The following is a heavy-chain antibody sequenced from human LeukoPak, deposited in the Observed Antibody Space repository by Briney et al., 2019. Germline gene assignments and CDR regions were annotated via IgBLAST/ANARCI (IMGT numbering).Heavy chain of an antibody. V-gene: IGHV1-18*01. J-gene: IGHJ6*02. CDR3: AGARNLGGNYYYYGMDV. D-gene: IGHD1-7*01. CDR2: ISAYNGNT. Sequence: ASVKVSCKASGYTFTSYGISWVRQAPGQGLEWMGWISAYNGNTNYAQKLQGRVTMTTDTSTSTAYMELRSLRSGDTAVYYCAGARNLGGNYYYYGMDVWGQGTTVTVSS. CDR1: GYTFTSYG.